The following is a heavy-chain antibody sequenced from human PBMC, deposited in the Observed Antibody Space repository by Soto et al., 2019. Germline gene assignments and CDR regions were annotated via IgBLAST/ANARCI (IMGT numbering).Heavy chain of an antibody. J-gene: IGHJ4*02. D-gene: IGHD2-21*02. V-gene: IGHV4-39*01. CDR2: IYCSGRT. Sequence: PSETLSLTCIVSGESISSSSYYWGWIRQPPGKGLEWTGSIYCSGRTYYNPSFKSRVTISIDTSKNQFSLKLSSVTATDTAVYYCARQRTTVVTQAYFDHWGQGALVTVSS. CDR3: ARQRTTVVTQAYFDH. CDR1: GESISSSSYY.